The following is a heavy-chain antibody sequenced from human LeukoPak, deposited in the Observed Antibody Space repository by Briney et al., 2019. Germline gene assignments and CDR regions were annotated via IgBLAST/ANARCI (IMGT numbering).Heavy chain of an antibody. Sequence: PGGSLRLPCAGSGFIFNNYAMHWVRQPPGKGLEWVSGISWNSGTIDYADSVKGRFTISRDNAKNSLYLQMNSLRVEDTAVYYCAKEGRSLQTYWGQGTLVTVSS. D-gene: IGHD5-24*01. CDR1: GFIFNNYA. CDR2: ISWNSGTI. V-gene: IGHV3-9*01. J-gene: IGHJ4*02. CDR3: AKEGRSLQTY.